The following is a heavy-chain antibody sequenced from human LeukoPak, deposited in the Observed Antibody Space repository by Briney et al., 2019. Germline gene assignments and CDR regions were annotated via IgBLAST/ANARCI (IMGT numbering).Heavy chain of an antibody. CDR2: ISAYNGNT. CDR3: ARDYGRYSSSWFDY. CDR1: GYTFTSYG. Sequence: ASVKVSCKASGYTFTSYGISWVRQAPGQGLEWMGWISAYNGNTNYAQKLQGRVTMTTDTSTSTAYMELRSLRFDDTAVYYCARDYGRYSSSWFDYWGQGTLVTVSS. D-gene: IGHD6-13*01. J-gene: IGHJ4*02. V-gene: IGHV1-18*01.